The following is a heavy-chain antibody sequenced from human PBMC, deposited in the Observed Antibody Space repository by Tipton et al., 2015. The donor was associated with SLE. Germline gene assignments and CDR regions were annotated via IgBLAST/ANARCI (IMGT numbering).Heavy chain of an antibody. Sequence: TLSLTCTVSGDSISSSNYYWGWVRQPPGKGLEWIASIIYSGNTYYNPSLKSRVTISVDTSKNQFSLNLSSVTAADTAVYFCARQPYYESPFDYWGQGTLVTVSS. J-gene: IGHJ4*02. CDR3: ARQPYYESPFDY. V-gene: IGHV4-39*01. D-gene: IGHD3-22*01. CDR2: IIYSGNT. CDR1: GDSISSSNYY.